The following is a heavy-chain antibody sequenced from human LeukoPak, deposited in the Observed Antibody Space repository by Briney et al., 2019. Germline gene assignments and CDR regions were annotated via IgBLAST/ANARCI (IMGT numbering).Heavy chain of an antibody. Sequence: GASVKVSCKASGYTFINYGITWVRQAPGQGLEWMGWISPYNGNTNYAQKLQGRVTMTTDTSTSTAYMELRSLRSDDTAVYYCARDGDYGGDYYYYYYMDVWGKGTTVTISS. J-gene: IGHJ6*03. CDR1: GYTFINYG. V-gene: IGHV1-18*01. CDR3: ARDGDYGGDYYYYYYMDV. D-gene: IGHD4-17*01. CDR2: ISPYNGNT.